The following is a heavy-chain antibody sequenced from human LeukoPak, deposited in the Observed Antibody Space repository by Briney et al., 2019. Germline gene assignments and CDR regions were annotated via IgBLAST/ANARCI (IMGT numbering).Heavy chain of an antibody. V-gene: IGHV4-59*01. CDR1: GYSISSSYY. J-gene: IGHJ6*03. D-gene: IGHD2-15*01. Sequence: SETLSLTCTVSGYSISSSYYWSWIRQPPGKGLEWIGYIYYSGSTNYNPSLKSRVTISVDTSKNQVSLKLSSVTAADTAVYYCARGRILRIAKYYMDVWGKGTTVTISS. CDR2: IYYSGST. CDR3: ARGRILRIAKYYMDV.